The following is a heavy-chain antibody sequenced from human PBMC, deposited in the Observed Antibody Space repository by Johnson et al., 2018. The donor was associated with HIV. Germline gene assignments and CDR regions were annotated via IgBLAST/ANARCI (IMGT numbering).Heavy chain of an antibody. CDR1: GFSFSSYG. Sequence: QVQVVESGGGVVQPGRSLRLSCAASGFSFSSYGMHWVRQAPGKGLEWVANIWYDGSNKYYADSVKGRFTISRDNSKNTLYLQMNSLRAEDTAVYYCAKEGLRSSLRSGDAFDIWGHGTLVTVSS. D-gene: IGHD6-6*01. V-gene: IGHV3-33*06. CDR3: AKEGLRSSLRSGDAFDI. J-gene: IGHJ3*02. CDR2: IWYDGSNK.